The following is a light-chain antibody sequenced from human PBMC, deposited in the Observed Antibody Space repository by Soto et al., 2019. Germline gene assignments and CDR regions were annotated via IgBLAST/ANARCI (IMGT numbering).Light chain of an antibody. CDR1: QFVSSN. CDR2: GAS. CDR3: QQYHNWPPIT. Sequence: EIVMTQSPVTLSASPGERATLPCRASQFVSSNLAWYQQKPGQAPRLLLYGASTRATGIPASFSGSGSGTEFTLTTSNLQSEDFAVYFCQQYHNWPPITFGQGTRLEIK. V-gene: IGKV3D-15*01. J-gene: IGKJ5*01.